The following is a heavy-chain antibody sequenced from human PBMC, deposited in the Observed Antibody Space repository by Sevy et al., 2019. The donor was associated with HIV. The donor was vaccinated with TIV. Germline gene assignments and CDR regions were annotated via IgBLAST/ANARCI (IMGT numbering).Heavy chain of an antibody. Sequence: ASVKVSCKASGYTFTSYGFSWVRQAPGQGLEWMGWISGYNGDTNYAQKVQGRATMTTDTSTSKVYMELRSLRSDDTAVYYCARTVLVRSHSIGYWGQGTLVTASS. CDR2: ISGYNGDT. V-gene: IGHV1-18*01. J-gene: IGHJ4*02. D-gene: IGHD2-2*01. CDR3: ARTVLVRSHSIGY. CDR1: GYTFTSYG.